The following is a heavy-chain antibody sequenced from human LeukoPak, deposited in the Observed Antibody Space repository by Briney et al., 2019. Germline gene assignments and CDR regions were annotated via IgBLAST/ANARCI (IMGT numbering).Heavy chain of an antibody. Sequence: GGSLRLSCAASGFTVSSNYMSWVRQAPGKGLEWVSVIYSGGSTYYADSVKGRFTISRDNSKNTLYLQMNSLRAEDTAVYYCARVPALYDSSGNYWGQGTLVTVSS. D-gene: IGHD3-22*01. CDR2: IYSGGST. CDR3: ARVPALYDSSGNY. CDR1: GFTVSSNY. V-gene: IGHV3-53*01. J-gene: IGHJ4*02.